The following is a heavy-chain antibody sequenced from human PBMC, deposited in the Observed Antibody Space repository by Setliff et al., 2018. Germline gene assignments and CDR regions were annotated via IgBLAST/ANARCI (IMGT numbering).Heavy chain of an antibody. V-gene: IGHV4-4*07. CDR1: GGSIGSYY. CDR2: IYTTGST. CDR3: XXXXIVPXXXDV. Sequence: SETLSLTCTVSGGSIGSYYWTWIRQPAGRGLEWIGRIYTTGSTNFNPSLNXXVTMSLXXXKXXXXXXXXXXXXXXXXVYXXXXXXIVPXXXDVWGKGTTVTVSS. D-gene: IGHD2-15*01. J-gene: IGHJ6*04.